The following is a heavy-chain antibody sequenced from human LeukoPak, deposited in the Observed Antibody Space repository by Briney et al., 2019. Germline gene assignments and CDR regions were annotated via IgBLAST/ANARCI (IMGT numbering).Heavy chain of an antibody. CDR2: INWNGGST. J-gene: IGHJ4*02. V-gene: IGHV3-20*04. D-gene: IGHD6-13*01. CDR3: ARDVVLRNIAAAGYFDY. Sequence: GGSLRLSCAASGFSFDDYGMSWVRQAPGKGLEWVSGINWNGGSTGYADSVKGRFTISRDNAKNSLYLQMNSLRAEDTALYYCARDVVLRNIAAAGYFDYWGQGTLVTVSS. CDR1: GFSFDDYG.